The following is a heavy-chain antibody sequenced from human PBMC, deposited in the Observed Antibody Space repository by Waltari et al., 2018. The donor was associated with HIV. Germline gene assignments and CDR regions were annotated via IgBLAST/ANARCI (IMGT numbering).Heavy chain of an antibody. V-gene: IGHV4-30-4*08. J-gene: IGHJ5*02. CDR1: GASISSDDHY. CDR2: IYYSGST. CDR3: AREVMVVVVPAAIYWFDP. D-gene: IGHD2-2*02. Sequence: QVELQESGPGLVKPSQTLSLSCTVSGASISSDDHYWNWIRQPPGKGLEWIGSIYYSGSTYYNPSLKSRVTRSIDKAKNQFSLKLTSVTAADTAVYFCAREVMVVVVPAAIYWFDPWGLGTLVTVSS.